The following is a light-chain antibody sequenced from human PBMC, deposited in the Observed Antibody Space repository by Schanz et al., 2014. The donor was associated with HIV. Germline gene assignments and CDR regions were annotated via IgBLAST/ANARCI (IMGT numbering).Light chain of an antibody. Sequence: EIVLTQSPGTLSLSPGERATLSCRASQSVSSDYFAWYQQKPGQAPRLLIYDASNRATGIPARFSGSGSGTDFTLTISSLEPEDFALYYCQQRSNWPPMYTFGQGTKLEIK. CDR1: QSVSSDY. CDR2: DAS. CDR3: QQRSNWPPMYT. V-gene: IGKV3-11*01. J-gene: IGKJ2*01.